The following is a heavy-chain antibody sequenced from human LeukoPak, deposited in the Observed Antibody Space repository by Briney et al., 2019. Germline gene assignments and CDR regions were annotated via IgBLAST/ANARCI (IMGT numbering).Heavy chain of an antibody. Sequence: PSETLSLTCTVSGGSISDYYWSWIRQPPGKGLEWIGYIYYSGSTNYNPSLKSRVTISVDTSKKKFSLKLSSVTAADTAVYYCARDRQVLGDAFDIWGQGTMVTVSS. CDR1: GGSISDYY. V-gene: IGHV4-59*01. D-gene: IGHD2-15*01. J-gene: IGHJ3*02. CDR3: ARDRQVLGDAFDI. CDR2: IYYSGST.